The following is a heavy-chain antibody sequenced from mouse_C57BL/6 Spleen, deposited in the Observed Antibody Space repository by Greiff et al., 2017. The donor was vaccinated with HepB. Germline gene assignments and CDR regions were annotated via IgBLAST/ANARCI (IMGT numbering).Heavy chain of an antibody. CDR2: INPNNGGT. D-gene: IGHD1-1*01. CDR1: GYTFTDYN. V-gene: IGHV1-22*01. J-gene: IGHJ2*01. Sequence: EVMLVESGPELVKPGASVKMSCKASGYTFTDYNMHWVKQSHGKSLEWIGYINPNNGGTSYNQKFKGKATLTVNKSSSTAYMELRSLTSEDSAVYYCLIYYYGSSPFDYWGQGTTLTVSS. CDR3: LIYYYGSSPFDY.